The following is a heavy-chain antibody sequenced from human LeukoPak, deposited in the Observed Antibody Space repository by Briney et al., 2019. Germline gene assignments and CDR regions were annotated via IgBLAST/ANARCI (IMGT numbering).Heavy chain of an antibody. CDR1: GFTFSRYT. CDR3: ARVSYSPSPPTFDY. D-gene: IGHD1-26*01. J-gene: IGHJ4*02. V-gene: IGHV3-48*01. CDR2: ISSSGTAM. Sequence: PGGSLRLACAASGFTFSRYTVFWVRQAPGMGLEWVSYISSSGTAMDYADSVKGRFTISRDNAKNSLYLQMNSLRAEDTAVYYCARVSYSPSPPTFDYWGQGT.